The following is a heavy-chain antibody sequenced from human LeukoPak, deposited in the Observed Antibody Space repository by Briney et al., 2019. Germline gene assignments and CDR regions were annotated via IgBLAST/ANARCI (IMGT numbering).Heavy chain of an antibody. J-gene: IGHJ6*02. Sequence: SVKVSCKASGYTFTNYYIHWVRQAPGQGLEWMGWINPNSGGTNYAQKFQGRVTMTRDTSISTAYMELSRLRSDDTAVYYCARDLYYYGMDVWDQGTTVTVSS. CDR3: ARDLYYYGMDV. CDR2: INPNSGGT. V-gene: IGHV1-2*02. CDR1: GYTFTNYY.